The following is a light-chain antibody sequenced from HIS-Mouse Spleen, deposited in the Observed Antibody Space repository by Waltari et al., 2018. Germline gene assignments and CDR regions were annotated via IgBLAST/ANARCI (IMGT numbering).Light chain of an antibody. Sequence: QSALTQPASVSGSPGQSITISCTGTSSDDGSYNLVPWYQQPPCKAPKLMIYEGSKRPSGVSNRFSGSKSGNTASLTISGLQAEDEADYYCCSYAGSSTLYVFGTGTKVTVL. CDR3: CSYAGSSTLYV. J-gene: IGLJ1*01. CDR1: SSDDGSYNL. V-gene: IGLV2-23*01. CDR2: EGS.